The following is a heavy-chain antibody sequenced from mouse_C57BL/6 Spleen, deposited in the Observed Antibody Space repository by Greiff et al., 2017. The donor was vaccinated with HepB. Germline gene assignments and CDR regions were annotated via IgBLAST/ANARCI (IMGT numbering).Heavy chain of an antibody. CDR3: TREGNYYGNYDAMDY. D-gene: IGHD2-1*01. J-gene: IGHJ4*01. CDR2: IDPETGGT. V-gene: IGHV1-15*01. CDR1: GYTFTDYE. Sequence: QVQLQQSGAELVRPGASVTLSCKASGYTFTDYEMHWVKQTPVHGLEWIGAIDPETGGTAYNQKFKGKAILTADKSSSTAYMELRSLTSEDSAVYYCTREGNYYGNYDAMDYWGQGTSVTVSS.